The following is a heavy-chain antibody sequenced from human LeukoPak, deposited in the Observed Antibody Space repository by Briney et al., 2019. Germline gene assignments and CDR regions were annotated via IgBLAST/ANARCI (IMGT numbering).Heavy chain of an antibody. CDR3: ARATDILTGYHRDAFDI. Sequence: PSETLSLTCTVSGGSISSSNYYWGWLRQPPGKGLEWIGSIYYSGSTYYNPSLKSRLTISVDTSKNQFSLKLSSVTAADMAVYYCARATDILTGYHRDAFDIWGQGTMVTVSS. CDR1: GGSISSSNYY. D-gene: IGHD3-9*01. V-gene: IGHV4-39*01. J-gene: IGHJ3*02. CDR2: IYYSGST.